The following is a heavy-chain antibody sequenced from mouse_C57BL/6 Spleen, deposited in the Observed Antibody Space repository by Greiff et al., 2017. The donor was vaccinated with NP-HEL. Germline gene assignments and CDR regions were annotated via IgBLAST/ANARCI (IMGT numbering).Heavy chain of an antibody. J-gene: IGHJ1*03. CDR1: GYTFTGYW. D-gene: IGHD1-1*01. CDR2: ILPGSGST. CDR3: ARRDYYGSLHGYFDV. V-gene: IGHV1-9*01. Sequence: VKLQQSGAELMKPGASVKLSCKATGYTFTGYWIEWVKQRPGHGLEWIGEILPGSGSTHYNEKFKGKATFTADTSSNTAYMQLSSLTTEDSAIYYCARRDYYGSLHGYFDVWGTGTTVTVSS.